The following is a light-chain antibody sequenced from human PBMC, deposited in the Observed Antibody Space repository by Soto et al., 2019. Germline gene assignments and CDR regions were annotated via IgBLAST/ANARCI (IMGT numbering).Light chain of an antibody. CDR2: ANT. V-gene: IGLV1-40*01. CDR3: QSYDSSLSGYV. J-gene: IGLJ1*01. Sequence: QSVLTQPPSVSEAPGQRVTISCTGSSSKMGAAYDLHWYQQLTGTAPQLLIYANTNRRSVVPGRFSGSKSGTSASLAITGLQAEDEADYYCQSYDSSLSGYVFGTGTSVTVL. CDR1: SSKMGAAYD.